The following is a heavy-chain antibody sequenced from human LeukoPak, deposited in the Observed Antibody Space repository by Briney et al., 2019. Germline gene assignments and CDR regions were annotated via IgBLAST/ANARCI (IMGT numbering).Heavy chain of an antibody. D-gene: IGHD3-22*01. Sequence: LSLTCAVAGGSMRGSSYCWGWIRHHPGKGLEWIGSIYYSGSTYYNPSLKSRVTRSVDTSKNQFSLKLSSVTAADTAVYYCARVRPITRIVVVKWDYFDYWGQGTLVTVSS. CDR1: GGSMRGSSYC. V-gene: IGHV4-39*07. J-gene: IGHJ4*02. CDR3: ARVRPITRIVVVKWDYFDY. CDR2: IYYSGST.